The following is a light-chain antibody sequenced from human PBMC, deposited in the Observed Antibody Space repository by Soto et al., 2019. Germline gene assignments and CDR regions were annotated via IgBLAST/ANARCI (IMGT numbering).Light chain of an antibody. CDR2: DAS. CDR3: QLYTRCPLS. J-gene: IGKJ4*01. Sequence: EIGMTQSPATLSVSPGERATLSCRASQGIGSTLAWYQQKPGQTPKLLIYDASTRATGVPARFSGGGSGTEFTLTISILQSEDFAFYYCQLYTRCPLSFGGGTKVDIK. V-gene: IGKV3-15*01. CDR1: QGIGST.